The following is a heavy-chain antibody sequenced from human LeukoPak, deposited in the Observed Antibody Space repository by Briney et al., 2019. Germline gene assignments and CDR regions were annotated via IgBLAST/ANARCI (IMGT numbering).Heavy chain of an antibody. J-gene: IGHJ6*03. Sequence: PGGSLRLSCAASGFTFSSYSMNRVRQAPGKGLEWVSYISSSSSTIYYADSVKGRFTISRDNAKNSLYLQMNSLRAEDTAVYYCARVRISYYYYMDVWGKRTTVTVSS. D-gene: IGHD2-15*01. CDR1: GFTFSSYS. CDR2: ISSSSSTI. CDR3: ARVRISYYYYMDV. V-gene: IGHV3-48*04.